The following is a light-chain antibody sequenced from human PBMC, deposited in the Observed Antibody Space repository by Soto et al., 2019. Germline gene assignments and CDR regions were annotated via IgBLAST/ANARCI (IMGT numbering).Light chain of an antibody. V-gene: IGKV3-20*01. CDR3: QQYGNSPPYS. CDR1: QSVSTTY. Sequence: EIVLTQSPGSLSLSPGERATLSCRASQSVSTTYLAWYQHKPGQAPRLVIYATSSRAAGIPDRFRGSGSGTDFILTISSLEPEDFGVYYCQQYGNSPPYSFGQGTKLEI. CDR2: ATS. J-gene: IGKJ2*03.